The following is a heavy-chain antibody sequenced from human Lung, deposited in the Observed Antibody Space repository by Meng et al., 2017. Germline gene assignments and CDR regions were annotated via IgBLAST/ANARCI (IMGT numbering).Heavy chain of an antibody. CDR3: ARGPTTMAHDFDY. J-gene: IGHJ4*02. V-gene: IGHV4-34*01. Sequence: QGHLTQGGAGLLKPWGARSLACVVSGGSFIDYYWSWTRQAPGKGLEWIGEINHSGSTNYNPSLESLATISVDTAQNNLSLKLSSVTAADSAVYYCARGPTTMAHDFDYWGQGTLVTVSS. D-gene: IGHD4-11*01. CDR2: INHSGST. CDR1: GGSFIDYY.